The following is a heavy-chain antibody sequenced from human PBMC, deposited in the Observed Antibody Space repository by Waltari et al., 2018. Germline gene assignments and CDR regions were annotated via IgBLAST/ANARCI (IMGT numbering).Heavy chain of an antibody. CDR2: VNPDDGET. CDR1: GYSFRKFY. CDR3: VSGSLPYNVGAGRWFDP. J-gene: IGHJ5*02. Sequence: EVQLVQSGTGVTKPGATVKVSCKTSGYSFRKFYIHWVRQAPGEGLEWVGLVNPDDGETLYAEKFQDRLTITADTSINTAYMELSSLRSDDTAVYYCVSGSLPYNVGAGRWFDPWGQGTLVTVSS. D-gene: IGHD3-10*01. V-gene: IGHV1-69-2*01.